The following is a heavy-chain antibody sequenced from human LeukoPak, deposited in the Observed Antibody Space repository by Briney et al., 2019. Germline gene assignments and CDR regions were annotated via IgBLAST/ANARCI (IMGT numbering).Heavy chain of an antibody. CDR1: GFTFSSYS. Sequence: GGSLRLSCAASGFTFSSYSMNRVRQAPGKGLEWVSSISSSSSYIYYADSVKGRFTISRDNAKNSLYLQMNSLRAEDTAVYYCARTKGSSVYYDFWSGLGAWGQGTLVTVSS. CDR3: ARTKGSSVYYDFWSGLGA. J-gene: IGHJ5*02. V-gene: IGHV3-21*01. D-gene: IGHD3-3*01. CDR2: ISSSSSYI.